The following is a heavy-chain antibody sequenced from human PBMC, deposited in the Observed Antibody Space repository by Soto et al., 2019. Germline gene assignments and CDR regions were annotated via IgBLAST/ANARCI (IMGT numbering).Heavy chain of an antibody. Sequence: ASVKVSCKASGYTFVSYYIHWVRQAPGQGLEWMGRINPGGGNTTNAQKFQGRLTMTRDTSTSTVSMELSGLRSEDTAVYFCAREVSWGPGTLVTVS. V-gene: IGHV1-46*03. J-gene: IGHJ5*02. CDR3: AREVS. CDR1: GYTFVSYY. CDR2: INPGGGNT.